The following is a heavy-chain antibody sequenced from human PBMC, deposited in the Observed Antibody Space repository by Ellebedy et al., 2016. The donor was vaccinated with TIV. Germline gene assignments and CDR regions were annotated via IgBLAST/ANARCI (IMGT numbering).Heavy chain of an antibody. J-gene: IGHJ5*02. CDR2: IYHSGST. V-gene: IGHV4-38-2*02. Sequence: GSLRLXCTVSDYSISRGYSWGWIRQPPGKGLEWIGSIYHSGSTFYNTSLKSRVTISVDVSKNQFSLKLSSVTAADTAVYYCARENGPWGQGTLVTVSS. CDR1: DYSISRGYS. CDR3: ARENGP. D-gene: IGHD2-8*01.